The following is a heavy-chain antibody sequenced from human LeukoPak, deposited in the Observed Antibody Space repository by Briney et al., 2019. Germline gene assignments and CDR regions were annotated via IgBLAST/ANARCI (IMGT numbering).Heavy chain of an antibody. CDR3: ARDGVYGSGTYYYYFDY. Sequence: GGSLRLSCAASGFTFTTYSMNWVRQAPGKGLEWVSSISSSTYIYYADSVKGRFTISRDNAKNSLFLQMNSLRAEDTAVYYCARDGVYGSGTYYYYFDYWGQGTLVTVSS. V-gene: IGHV3-21*01. CDR1: GFTFTTYS. D-gene: IGHD3-10*01. J-gene: IGHJ4*02. CDR2: ISSSTYI.